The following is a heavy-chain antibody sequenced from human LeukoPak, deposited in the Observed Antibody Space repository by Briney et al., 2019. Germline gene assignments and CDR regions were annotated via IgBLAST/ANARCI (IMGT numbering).Heavy chain of an antibody. Sequence: SETLSLTCTVSGYSISSGYYWGWIRQPPGKGLEWIGSIYHSGSTYYNPSLKSRVTISVDTSKNQFSLKLSSVTAADTAVYYCARDLWVTSWFDPWGQGTLVTVSS. CDR3: ARDLWVTSWFDP. J-gene: IGHJ5*02. CDR1: GYSISSGYY. CDR2: IYHSGST. V-gene: IGHV4-38-2*02. D-gene: IGHD4-17*01.